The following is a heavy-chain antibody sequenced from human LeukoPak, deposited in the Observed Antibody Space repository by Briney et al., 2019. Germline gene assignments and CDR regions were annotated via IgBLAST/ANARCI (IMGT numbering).Heavy chain of an antibody. Sequence: PGESLKISCSGSGYSFTTYWIGWVRQRPGKGLEWMGIIYPGDSDTRYTPSFQGQVTMSADKSINTAYLQWSSLKASDTAMYYCARRQGCSSTSCPPDYWGQGTLVTVSP. D-gene: IGHD2-2*01. J-gene: IGHJ4*02. CDR2: IYPGDSDT. V-gene: IGHV5-51*01. CDR1: GYSFTTYW. CDR3: ARRQGCSSTSCPPDY.